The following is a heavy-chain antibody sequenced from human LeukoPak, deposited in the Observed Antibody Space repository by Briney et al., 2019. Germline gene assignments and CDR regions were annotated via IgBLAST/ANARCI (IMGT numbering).Heavy chain of an antibody. CDR3: ARGEGATVDY. D-gene: IGHD1-26*01. Sequence: SGPTLVNPTQTLTLTCTFSGFSLSTSGMRVSWIRQPPGKALEWLARIDWDDDKFYSTSLKTRLTISEDTSKNQVVLTMTNMDPVDTATYYCARGEGATVDYWGQGTLVTVSS. J-gene: IGHJ4*02. V-gene: IGHV2-70*04. CDR2: IDWDDDK. CDR1: GFSLSTSGMR.